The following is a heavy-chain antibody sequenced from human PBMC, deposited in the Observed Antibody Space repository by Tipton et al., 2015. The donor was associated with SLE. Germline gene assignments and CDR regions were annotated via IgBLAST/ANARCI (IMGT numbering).Heavy chain of an antibody. Sequence: TLSLTCAVYGGSFSGYYWSWIRQPPGKGLEWIGEINHSGSTNYNPSLKSRVTISVDTSKNQFSLKLSSVTAADTAVYYCAIIIAVAGYGGYFDYWVQGTRVTVSS. V-gene: IGHV4-34*01. CDR1: GGSFSGYY. CDR2: INHSGST. D-gene: IGHD6-19*01. CDR3: AIIIAVAGYGGYFDY. J-gene: IGHJ4*02.